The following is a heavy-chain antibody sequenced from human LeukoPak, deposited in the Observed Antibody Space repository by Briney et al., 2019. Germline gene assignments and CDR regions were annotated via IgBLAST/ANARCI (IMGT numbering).Heavy chain of an antibody. Sequence: PSETLSLTCTVSGDSVTTYYWSWIRQPPGKGLEWLGYVYYSGSATYNPSLKSRVTISVDTSKNQFSLRLSSVTAADTAVYYCARDGSNWSNDYYHGVDVWGQGTTVTVSS. J-gene: IGHJ6*02. CDR2: VYYSGSA. V-gene: IGHV4-59*02. CDR3: ARDGSNWSNDYYHGVDV. D-gene: IGHD4-11*01. CDR1: GDSVTTYY.